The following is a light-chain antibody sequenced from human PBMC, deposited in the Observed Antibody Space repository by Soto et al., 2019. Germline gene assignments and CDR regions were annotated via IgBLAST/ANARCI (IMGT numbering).Light chain of an antibody. V-gene: IGLV2-14*01. CDR1: SSDVGGYNY. CDR2: EVS. J-gene: IGLJ2*01. CDR3: SSYTTISTVI. Sequence: QSALTQPASVSGSPGQSITISCTGTSSDVGGYNYVSWYQQHPGKAPKLMIYEVSKRPSGVSDRFSGSKSGSTASLTISGLQAEDEADYYCSSYTTISTVIFGGGTKLTVL.